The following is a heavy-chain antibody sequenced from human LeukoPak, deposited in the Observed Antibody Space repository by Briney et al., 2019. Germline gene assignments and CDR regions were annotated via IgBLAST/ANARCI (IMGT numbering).Heavy chain of an antibody. D-gene: IGHD6-13*01. CDR2: IYYSGST. J-gene: IGHJ6*02. Sequence: PSETLSLTCTVSGGSISSSSYYWGWIRQPPGKGLEWIGSIYYSGSTYYNPSLKSRVTISVDTSKNQFSLKLSSVTAADTAVYCCARHIAAAGPDYGMDVWGQGTTVTVSS. CDR3: ARHIAAAGPDYGMDV. CDR1: GGSISSSSYY. V-gene: IGHV4-39*01.